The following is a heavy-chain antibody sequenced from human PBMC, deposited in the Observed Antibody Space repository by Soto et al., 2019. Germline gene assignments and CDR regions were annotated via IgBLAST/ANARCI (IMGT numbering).Heavy chain of an antibody. V-gene: IGHV3-7*01. CDR2: IAHDGSEK. CDR1: GFTFSSYW. CDR3: AREPTAHFDY. Sequence: HPGGSLRLACAVSGFTFSSYWMSWVRQAPGRGLEWVATIAHDGSEKFYVDSVKGRFTISRDNTKNSLYLQMNSLRAEDTAVYYCAREPTAHFDYWGQGTMVTVSS. J-gene: IGHJ4*02.